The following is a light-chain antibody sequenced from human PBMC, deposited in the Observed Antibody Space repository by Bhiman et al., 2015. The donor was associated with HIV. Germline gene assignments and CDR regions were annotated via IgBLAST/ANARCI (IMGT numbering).Light chain of an antibody. CDR2: DVS. Sequence: QSALTQPASLSGSPGQSITISCTGTGSDVGGYNHVSWYQQHPGKAPKLMIYDVSNRPSGVSDRFSGSKSDNTASLTISGLRAEDEGDYFCCSYAGSTSYVFGTGTRVTVL. V-gene: IGLV2-14*03. J-gene: IGLJ1*01. CDR3: CSYAGSTSYV. CDR1: GSDVGGYNH.